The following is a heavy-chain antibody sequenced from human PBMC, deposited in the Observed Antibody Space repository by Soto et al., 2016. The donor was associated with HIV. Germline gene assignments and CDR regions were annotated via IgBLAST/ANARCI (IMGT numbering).Heavy chain of an antibody. CDR1: GFTFSSYG. J-gene: IGHJ4*02. CDR3: AKGAAAGDLYGTYFDY. V-gene: IGHV3-30*18. Sequence: QVQLVESGGGVVQPGRSLRLSCAASGFTFSSYGMHWVRQAPGKGLEWVAVIWYDGSNKYYTDSVKGRFTISRDNSKNTLYLQMNSLRAEDTAMYYCAKGAAAGDLYGTYFDYWGQGTLVTVSS. D-gene: IGHD6-13*01. CDR2: IWYDGSNK.